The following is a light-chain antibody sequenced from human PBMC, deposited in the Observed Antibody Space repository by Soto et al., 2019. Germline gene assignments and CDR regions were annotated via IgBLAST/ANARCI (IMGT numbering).Light chain of an antibody. V-gene: IGLV1-51*02. CDR3: GTWDSSLSANVV. CDR1: TSNIGNNY. Sequence: QAVVTQPPSVSAAPGQKVTFSCSGSTSNIGNNYVSWYQQLPGTAPKLLIYENNKRPSGIPDRFSGSKSGTSATLGITGLQTGDEADYYCGTWDSSLSANVVFGGGTKLTVL. J-gene: IGLJ2*01. CDR2: ENN.